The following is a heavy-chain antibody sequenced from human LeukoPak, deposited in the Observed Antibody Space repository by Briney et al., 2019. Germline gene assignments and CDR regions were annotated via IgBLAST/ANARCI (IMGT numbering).Heavy chain of an antibody. CDR1: GYTFTSYG. D-gene: IGHD2-15*01. Sequence: ASVKVSCKASGYTFTSYGISWVRQAPGQGLEWMGWISAYNGNTNYAQKLQGRVTMTTDTSTSTAYMELRSLRSDDTAVYYCARGPRPGYCSGGSCEGWFDPWAREPWSPSPQ. V-gene: IGHV1-18*04. CDR2: ISAYNGNT. J-gene: IGHJ5*02. CDR3: ARGPRPGYCSGGSCEGWFDP.